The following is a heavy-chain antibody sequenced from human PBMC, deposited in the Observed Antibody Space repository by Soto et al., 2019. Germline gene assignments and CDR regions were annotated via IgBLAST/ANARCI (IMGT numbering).Heavy chain of an antibody. CDR1: GVTFSSYG. V-gene: IGHV3-30*03. Sequence: PLRHSCGASGVTFSSYGVHWVRKAPGKGLEWVAVISYDGSNKYYADSVKGRFTISRDNSKNTLYLQMNSLRIEDTAVYYCARVGLNVFRAANDSYNWFEPWGQGTLVTVSS. CDR2: ISYDGSNK. CDR3: ARVGLNVFRAANDSYNWFEP. J-gene: IGHJ5*02. D-gene: IGHD6-25*01.